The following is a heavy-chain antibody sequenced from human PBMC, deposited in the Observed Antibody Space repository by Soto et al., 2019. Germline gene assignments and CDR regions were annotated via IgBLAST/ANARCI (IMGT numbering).Heavy chain of an antibody. Sequence: EVQLLDSGGGFVQPGGSLRLSCAASGFTFSGYTMNWVRQAPGKGLEWVSGISGSGGSTYYADSVKGRFTISRDNSKNTLYLQMNSLRAEDTAVYYCAKVPKAIRTFHYWGQGTLVTVSS. CDR3: AKVPKAIRTFHY. D-gene: IGHD2-21*01. CDR1: GFTFSGYT. V-gene: IGHV3-23*01. CDR2: ISGSGGST. J-gene: IGHJ4*02.